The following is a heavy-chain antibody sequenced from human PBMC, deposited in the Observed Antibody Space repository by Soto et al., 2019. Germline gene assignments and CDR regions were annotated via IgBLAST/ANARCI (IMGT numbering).Heavy chain of an antibody. CDR2: ISAYNGNT. J-gene: IGHJ5*02. Sequence: ASVKVSCKASGYTFTSYGISWVRQAPGQGLEWMGWISAYNGNTNYAQKLQGRVTMTTDTSTSTAYMELRSLGSDDTAVYYCARSYQWITMIVVVSNWFDPWGQGTLVTVSS. CDR3: ARSYQWITMIVVVSNWFDP. V-gene: IGHV1-18*01. CDR1: GYTFTSYG. D-gene: IGHD3-22*01.